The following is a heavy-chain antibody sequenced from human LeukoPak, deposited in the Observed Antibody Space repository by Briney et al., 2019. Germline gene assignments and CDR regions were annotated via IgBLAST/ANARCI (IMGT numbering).Heavy chain of an antibody. CDR1: GYTFTSYG. CDR2: ISAYNGNT. V-gene: IGHV1-18*01. J-gene: IGHJ4*02. D-gene: IGHD3-22*01. CDR3: ARSYYYDSSGYGFDY. Sequence: ASVKVSCKAPGYTFTSYGISWVRQAPGQGLEWMGWISAYNGNTNYAQKLQGRVTMTTDTSTSTAYMELRSLRSDDTAVYYCARSYYYDSSGYGFDYWGQGTLVTVSS.